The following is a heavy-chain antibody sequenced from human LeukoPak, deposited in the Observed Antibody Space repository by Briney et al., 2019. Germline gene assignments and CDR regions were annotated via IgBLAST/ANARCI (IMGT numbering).Heavy chain of an antibody. V-gene: IGHV3-48*04. CDR3: AKGGQYDSDSFFDF. CDR1: GFTFSSYS. D-gene: IGHD3-22*01. CDR2: ISSSSTTI. J-gene: IGHJ4*02. Sequence: GGSLRLSCAASGFTFSSYSMNWVRQAPGKGLEWVSYISSSSTTIYYADSVKGRFTISRDNAKNSLYLQMNSLRAEDTAVYYCAKGGQYDSDSFFDFWGQGTLVTVSS.